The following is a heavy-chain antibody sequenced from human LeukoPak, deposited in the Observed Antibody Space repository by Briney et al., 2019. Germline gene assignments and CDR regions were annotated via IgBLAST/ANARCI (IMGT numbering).Heavy chain of an antibody. J-gene: IGHJ4*02. CDR3: ARGRYYYGTSAYFDS. V-gene: IGHV3-11*05. D-gene: IGHD3-10*01. CDR1: GFPFSDYY. CDR2: MSPSSAST. Sequence: GGSLRLSCTASGFPFSDYYMTWIRQAPGKGLEWVSYMSPSSASTDYADSLKGRFTISRDNAKNSLFLQMTSLRADDTAVYYCARGRYYYGTSAYFDSWGQGALVTVSS.